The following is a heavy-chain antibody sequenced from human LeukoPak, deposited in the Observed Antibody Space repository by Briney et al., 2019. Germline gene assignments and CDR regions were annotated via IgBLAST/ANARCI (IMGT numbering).Heavy chain of an antibody. Sequence: HSGGSLRLSCAASGFIVSSNYMTWVRQAPGKGLEWVSVIYVGGTTYYADSVKGRFTISRDNSKNTVYLQMNSLRAEDTAVYYCARDPPHTGSSLGAFDIWGQGTMVTVSS. CDR2: IYVGGTT. J-gene: IGHJ3*02. CDR3: ARDPPHTGSSLGAFDI. V-gene: IGHV3-66*01. CDR1: GFIVSSNY. D-gene: IGHD1-26*01.